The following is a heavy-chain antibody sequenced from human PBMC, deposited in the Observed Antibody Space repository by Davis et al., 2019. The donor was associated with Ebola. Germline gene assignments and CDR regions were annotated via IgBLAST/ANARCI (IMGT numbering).Heavy chain of an antibody. Sequence: MPSETLSLTCAVYGGSFSGYYWSWIRQPPGKGLEWIGEINHSGSTNYNPSLKSRGTISVDTSKNQFSLKLSSVTAADTAVYYCARSRWFRGRDAFDIWGQGTMVTVSS. CDR1: GGSFSGYY. D-gene: IGHD3-10*01. CDR3: ARSRWFRGRDAFDI. V-gene: IGHV4-34*01. CDR2: INHSGST. J-gene: IGHJ3*02.